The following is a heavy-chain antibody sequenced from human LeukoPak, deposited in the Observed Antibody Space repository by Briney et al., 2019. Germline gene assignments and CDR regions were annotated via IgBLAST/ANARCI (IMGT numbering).Heavy chain of an antibody. J-gene: IGHJ5*02. D-gene: IGHD3-16*01. CDR1: GFSFSNYG. CDR3: AREFGEFDP. V-gene: IGHV3-23*01. Sequence: TGGSLRLSCAASGFSFSNYGMNWVRQAPGKGLEWVSGITGNGATTYYADSVKGRFTISRDNSKNTLYMQMNSLRAEDTAVYYCAREFGEFDPWGQGTLVTVSS. CDR2: ITGNGATT.